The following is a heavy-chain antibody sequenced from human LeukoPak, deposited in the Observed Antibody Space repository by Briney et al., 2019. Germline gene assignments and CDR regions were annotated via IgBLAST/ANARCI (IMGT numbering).Heavy chain of an antibody. CDR2: THNSGGT. V-gene: IGHV4-59*01. D-gene: IGHD3-22*01. CDR3: ARAIRRSSGYDAFDI. J-gene: IGHJ3*02. Sequence: SETLSLICTVSGGSISTYYLTWFRQPPGKGLEWIGHTHNSGGTNYNPSLKSRVTISGDSSENQFSLKLSSVTAADTAVYYCARAIRRSSGYDAFDIWGQGTMVTVSS. CDR1: GGSISTYY.